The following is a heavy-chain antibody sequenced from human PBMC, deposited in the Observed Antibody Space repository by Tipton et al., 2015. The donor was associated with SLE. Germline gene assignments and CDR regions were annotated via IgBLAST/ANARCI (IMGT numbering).Heavy chain of an antibody. J-gene: IGHJ1*01. D-gene: IGHD3-10*01. CDR2: IYYSGST. V-gene: IGHV4-39*07. CDR3: AKDRGITNEYFQQ. Sequence: LRLSCTVSGGSISSSSYYWGWIRQPPGKGLEWIGSIYYSGSTYYNPSLKSRVTISVDTSKNQFSLRLTSVTAADTALYYCAKDRGITNEYFQQWGQGTLVTVSS. CDR1: GGSISSSSYY.